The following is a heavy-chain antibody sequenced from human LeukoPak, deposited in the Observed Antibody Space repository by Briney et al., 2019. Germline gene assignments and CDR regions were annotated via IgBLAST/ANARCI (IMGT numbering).Heavy chain of an antibody. J-gene: IGHJ4*02. D-gene: IGHD2-8*01. CDR2: ISGSGGST. Sequence: PGGSLRLSCAASGFTFSNYAMSWVRQAPGKGLEYVSAISGSGGSTYYADSVKGRFTISRDNSKNTLYLQMNSLRAEDTAVYYCAKCPPYCTNGICYTQKYFFDYWGQGTLVTVSS. CDR1: GFTFSNYA. V-gene: IGHV3-23*01. CDR3: AKCPPYCTNGICYTQKYFFDY.